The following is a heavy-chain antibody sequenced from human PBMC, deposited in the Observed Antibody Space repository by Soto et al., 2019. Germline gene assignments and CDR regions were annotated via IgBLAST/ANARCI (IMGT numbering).Heavy chain of an antibody. CDR2: TYYRSTWST. CDR3: AIDFGRGAGTTGGWCDP. D-gene: IGHD1-1*01. CDR1: GDSVSGNSVA. Sequence: SQTLSLTCAISGDSVSGNSVAWNWIRQSPSRGLEWLGRTYYRSTWSTDYAVSVKSRITITPDTSKNQFSLHLSSVTPEDSAVYYCAIDFGRGAGTTGGWCDPWGQGTLVTVSP. J-gene: IGHJ5*02. V-gene: IGHV6-1*01.